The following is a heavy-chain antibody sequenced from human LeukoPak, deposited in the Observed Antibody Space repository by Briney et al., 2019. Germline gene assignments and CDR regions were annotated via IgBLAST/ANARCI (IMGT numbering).Heavy chain of an antibody. CDR3: ASFYCSGGSCYQYYYYYYMDV. CDR1: GGSISSSSYY. CDR2: IYYSGST. V-gene: IGHV4-39*01. Sequence: SETLSLTCTVSGGSISSSSYYWGWIRQPPGKGLEWIGIIYYSGSTYSNPSLKSRVTISVDTSKNQFSLKLSSVTAADTAVYYCASFYCSGGSCYQYYYYYYMDVWGKGTTVAISS. D-gene: IGHD2-15*01. J-gene: IGHJ6*03.